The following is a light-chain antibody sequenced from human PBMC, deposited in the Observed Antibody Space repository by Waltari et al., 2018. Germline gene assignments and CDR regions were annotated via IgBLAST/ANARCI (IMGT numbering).Light chain of an antibody. CDR3: QAWDSGTYYV. V-gene: IGLV3-1*01. Sequence: LTQPPSLSVSPGQTATITCSVDKLWDKYASWYQQKPGRSPVLVIYQDVKRPSGIPERFSGSNSGDTATLTITETQSLDEADYYCQAWDSGTYYVFGSGTKVTVL. J-gene: IGLJ1*01. CDR2: QDV. CDR1: KLWDKY.